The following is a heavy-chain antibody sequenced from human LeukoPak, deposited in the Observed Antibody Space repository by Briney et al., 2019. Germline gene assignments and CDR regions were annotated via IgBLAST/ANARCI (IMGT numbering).Heavy chain of an antibody. D-gene: IGHD3-3*01. CDR1: GFTFSSYW. J-gene: IGHJ3*02. CDR2: IKQDGSEK. V-gene: IGHV3-7*01. CDR3: ARDEGTDDFWSGYYRSLPAGLRAFDI. Sequence: GGSLRLSCAASGFTFSSYWMSWVRQAPGNGLEWVANIKQDGSEKYYVDSVKGRFTISRDNAKNSLYLQMNSLRAEDTAVYYCARDEGTDDFWSGYYRSLPAGLRAFDIWGQGTMVTVSS.